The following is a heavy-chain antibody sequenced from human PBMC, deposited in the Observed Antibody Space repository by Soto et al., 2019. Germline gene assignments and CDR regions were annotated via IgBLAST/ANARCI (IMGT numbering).Heavy chain of an antibody. CDR3: ARDRGVYSSGWSPGY. CDR1: GFTFSSYA. V-gene: IGHV3-23*01. J-gene: IGHJ4*02. CDR2: ISGRGGST. Sequence: PGGSLRLSCASSGFTFSSYAMSLVRQAPGKGLEWVSGISGRGGSTFYADSVKGRFTFSRDNSKNTLYLQMNSLRVEDTAVYYCARDRGVYSSGWSPGYWGQGTLVTVSS. D-gene: IGHD6-19*01.